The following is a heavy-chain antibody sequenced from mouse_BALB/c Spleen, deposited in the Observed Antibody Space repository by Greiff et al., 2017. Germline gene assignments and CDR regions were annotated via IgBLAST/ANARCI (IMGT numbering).Heavy chain of an antibody. Sequence: QVQLKESAAELARPGASVKMSCKASGYTFTSYWMHWVKQRPGQGLEWIGYINPSTGYTEYNQKFKDKATLTADKSSSTAYMQLSSLTSEDSAVYYCARYGMITTYAMDYWGQGTSVTVSS. CDR2: INPSTGYT. V-gene: IGHV1-4*02. CDR3: ARYGMITTYAMDY. CDR1: GYTFTSYW. D-gene: IGHD2-4*01. J-gene: IGHJ4*01.